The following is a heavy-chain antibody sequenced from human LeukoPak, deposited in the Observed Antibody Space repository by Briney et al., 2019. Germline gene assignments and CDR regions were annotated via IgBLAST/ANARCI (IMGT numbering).Heavy chain of an antibody. CDR2: VYHSGNT. CDR3: ARLMHHSSGWPFDY. D-gene: IGHD6-19*01. CDR1: DSSISTGYF. V-gene: IGHV4-38-2*02. J-gene: IGHJ4*02. Sequence: SDTLSLTCIVSDSSISTGYFWGWIRQPPGKGLEWIGNVYHSGNTYYNPSLKSRVTISVDTSKNQFSLKLSSVTAADTAVYYCARLMHHSSGWPFDYWGQGTLVTVSS.